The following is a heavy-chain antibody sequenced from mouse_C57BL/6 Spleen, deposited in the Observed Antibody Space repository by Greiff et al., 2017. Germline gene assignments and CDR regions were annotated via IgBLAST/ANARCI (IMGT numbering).Heavy chain of an antibody. J-gene: IGHJ4*01. CDR1: GYTFTSYW. CDR3: TGGQLRPRMDY. D-gene: IGHD3-2*02. CDR2: IYPGNSDT. V-gene: IGHV1-5*01. Sequence: EVQLQQSGTVLARPGASVKMSCKTSGYTFTSYWMHWVKQRPGQGLEWIGAIYPGNSDTSYNQKFKGKAKLTAVTSASTAYMEISSLTNEDSAVYYCTGGQLRPRMDYWGQGTSVTVSS.